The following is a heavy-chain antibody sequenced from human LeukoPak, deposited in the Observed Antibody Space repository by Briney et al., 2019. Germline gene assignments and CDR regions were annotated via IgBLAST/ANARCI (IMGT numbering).Heavy chain of an antibody. Sequence: GGSLGLSCAASGFTFSSYWMSWVRQAPGKGLEWVANIKQDGSEKYYVDSVKGRFTISRDNAKNSLYLQMNSLRAEDTAVYYCARFYYYGSGSYLYWGQGTLVTASS. D-gene: IGHD3-10*01. CDR2: IKQDGSEK. J-gene: IGHJ4*02. CDR1: GFTFSSYW. V-gene: IGHV3-7*01. CDR3: ARFYYYGSGSYLY.